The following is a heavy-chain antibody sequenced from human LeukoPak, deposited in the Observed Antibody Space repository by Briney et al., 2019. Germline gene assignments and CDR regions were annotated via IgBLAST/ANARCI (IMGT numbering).Heavy chain of an antibody. CDR3: ARGLRRYYFDY. Sequence: SETLSLTCAVYGGSFSGYYWSWIRQPPGKGLEWIGEINHSGSTNYNPSLKSRVTISVDTSKNQFSLKLSSVTAADTAVYYCARGLRRYYFDYWGQGTLDTVSS. V-gene: IGHV4-34*01. CDR2: INHSGST. J-gene: IGHJ4*02. CDR1: GGSFSGYY. D-gene: IGHD3-10*01.